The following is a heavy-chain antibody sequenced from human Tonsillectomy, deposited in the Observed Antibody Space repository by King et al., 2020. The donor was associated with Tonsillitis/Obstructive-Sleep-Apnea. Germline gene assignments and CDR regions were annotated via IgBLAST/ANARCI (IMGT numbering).Heavy chain of an antibody. CDR2: INNSGST. V-gene: IGHV4-34*01. D-gene: IGHD3-3*01. J-gene: IGHJ6*03. Sequence: VQLQQWGAGLLKPSETLSLTCAVYGGSFSGYYWSGIRQPPAKGLEWIGEINNSGSTNYNPSLKSRVTISIDTSKNQLSLKQSSVTAADTAVYYCSRRDDFWSGQSHYYYYMDVWGKGTTVTVSS. CDR1: GGSFSGYY. CDR3: SRRDDFWSGQSHYYYYMDV.